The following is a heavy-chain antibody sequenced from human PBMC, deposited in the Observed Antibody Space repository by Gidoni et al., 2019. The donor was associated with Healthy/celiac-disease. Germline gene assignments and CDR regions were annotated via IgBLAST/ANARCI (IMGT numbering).Heavy chain of an antibody. CDR3: TTRWMVRGIDY. CDR1: GFTVRNAW. CDR2: IKSKTDGGTT. D-gene: IGHD3-10*01. J-gene: IGHJ4*02. V-gene: IGHV3-15*01. Sequence: EVQLVESGGGLVKPGGSLRLACAASGFTVRNAWISWVRQAPGKGLEWVAVIKSKTDGGTTDYAAPVKGRFTISRDASKNTLYLQMNSLKTEDTAVYYCTTRWMVRGIDYWGQGTLVTVSS.